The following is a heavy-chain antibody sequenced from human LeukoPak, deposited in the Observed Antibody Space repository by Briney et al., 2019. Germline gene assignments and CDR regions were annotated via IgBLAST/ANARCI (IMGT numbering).Heavy chain of an antibody. D-gene: IGHD5-18*01. CDR1: GFSFSSNG. V-gene: IGHV3-30*02. CDR2: IRYDGSNK. J-gene: IGHJ4*02. Sequence: GGSLRLCSAASGFSFSSNGMHWVRQAQGKGQEWVAFIRYDGSNKYYADSVKGRFTIFRDNSTKTQYLQMISPGTEDKAVYYCAKERDTAMVTIDYWGQATLVTVSS. CDR3: AKERDTAMVTIDY.